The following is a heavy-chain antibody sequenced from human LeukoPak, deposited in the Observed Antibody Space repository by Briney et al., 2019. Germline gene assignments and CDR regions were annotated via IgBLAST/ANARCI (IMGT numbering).Heavy chain of an antibody. Sequence: PGGSLRLSGAASGFTFSSYGMSWVRQAPGKGLEWVSAISGSGGSTYYADSVKGRFTVSRDNSKNTLYLQMNSLRAEDTAVYYCAKEDYGDYYYYYYMDVWGKGTTVTISS. CDR2: ISGSGGST. CDR3: AKEDYGDYYYYYYMDV. CDR1: GFTFSSYG. J-gene: IGHJ6*03. D-gene: IGHD4-17*01. V-gene: IGHV3-23*01.